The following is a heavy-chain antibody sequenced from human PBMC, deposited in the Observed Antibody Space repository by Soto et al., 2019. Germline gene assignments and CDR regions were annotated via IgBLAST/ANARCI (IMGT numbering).Heavy chain of an antibody. Sequence: ESGGGLVQPGGSLRLSCEASGFTFSSNAMTWVRQAPGKGLEWVSAISDSGGSTYYADSVAGRFTISRDNSRHTLYLQMNSLRAEDTAIYYCAKALGRDFSDFDSWGQGTQVTVSS. J-gene: IGHJ4*02. V-gene: IGHV3-23*01. CDR3: AKALGRDFSDFDS. CDR1: GFTFSSNA. D-gene: IGHD3-10*01. CDR2: ISDSGGST.